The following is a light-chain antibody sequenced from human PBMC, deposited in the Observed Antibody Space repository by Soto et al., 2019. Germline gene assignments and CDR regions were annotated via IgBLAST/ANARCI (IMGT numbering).Light chain of an antibody. CDR2: GAS. J-gene: IGKJ1*01. Sequence: EIVMRQSLATLSLSPGEKGTLSCRASQNIRTDLAWYQQRPVQAPRLLIYGASARATGIPVRASASGPGTELNLTINSLQSEVFAIYYCQKYTALPPWTFGQG. CDR1: QNIRTD. V-gene: IGKV3-15*01. CDR3: QKYTALPPWT.